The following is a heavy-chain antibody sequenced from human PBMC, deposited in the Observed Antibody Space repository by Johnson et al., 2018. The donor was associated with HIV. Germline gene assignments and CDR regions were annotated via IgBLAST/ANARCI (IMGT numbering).Heavy chain of an antibody. D-gene: IGHD3-22*01. CDR1: GFTFSNYW. CDR3: ARERDYYDSSGYWVDAFDI. V-gene: IGHV3-74*01. Sequence: VQLVESGGGLVQPGGSPRLSCAASGFTFSNYWMHWVRQASGKGLVWVSGINSDGSTTTYADSVKGRFTISRDNAKNTLYLQMNSLRAEDTAVYYCARERDYYDSSGYWVDAFDIWGQGTMVTVSS. J-gene: IGHJ3*02. CDR2: INSDGSTT.